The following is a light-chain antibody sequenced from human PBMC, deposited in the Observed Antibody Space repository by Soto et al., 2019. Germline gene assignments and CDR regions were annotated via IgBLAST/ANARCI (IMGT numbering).Light chain of an antibody. J-gene: IGKJ2*01. CDR3: QHSHSITST. V-gene: IGKV1-39*01. CDR1: QTISSY. Sequence: DIQMTQSPSSLSASVGDRVTITCRASQTISSYLNWYQQKPGKAPKLLIYAASILQSGVPSRFGGSGSGTDFTLTISSLQPEDVATYYCQHSHSITSTFGQGTKLEIK. CDR2: AAS.